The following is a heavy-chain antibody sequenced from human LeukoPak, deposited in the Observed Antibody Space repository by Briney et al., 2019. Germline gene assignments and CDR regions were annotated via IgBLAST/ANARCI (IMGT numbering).Heavy chain of an antibody. D-gene: IGHD4-17*01. CDR1: GGSISSSSYY. CDR2: IYYSGST. CDR3: ASLSDYGDQLDC. V-gene: IGHV4-39*01. Sequence: SETLSLTCTVSGGSISSSSYYWGWIRQPPGKGLEWIGSIYYSGSTYYNPSLKSRVTISVDTSKNQFSLKLSSVTAADTAVYYCASLSDYGDQLDCWGQGTLVTVSS. J-gene: IGHJ4*02.